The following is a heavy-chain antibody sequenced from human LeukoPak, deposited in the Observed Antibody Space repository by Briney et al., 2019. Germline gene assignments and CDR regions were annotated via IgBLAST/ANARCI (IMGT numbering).Heavy chain of an antibody. V-gene: IGHV3-30-3*01. CDR1: GFTLSSYA. D-gene: IGHD4-17*01. CDR2: ISYDGSNE. CDR3: ARGLYGDH. Sequence: GGSLRLSCAASGFTLSSYAILWVRQAPGKGLEWVAVISYDGSNEYYAGSVKGRFTISRDISKNALYLQMNSLRVEDTAVYYCARGLYGDHWGQGTLVTVSS. J-gene: IGHJ4*02.